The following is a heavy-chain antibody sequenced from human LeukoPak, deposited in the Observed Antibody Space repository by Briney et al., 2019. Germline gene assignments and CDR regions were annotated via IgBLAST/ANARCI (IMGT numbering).Heavy chain of an antibody. CDR3: ARDPPYCSGTSCYDRANWFDP. CDR1: GYTFTGYY. V-gene: IGHV1-2*02. Sequence: ASVKVSCKASGYTFTGYYMHWVRQAPGQGLERMGWINPNSGGTNYAQKFQGRVTMTRDTSISTAYMELSRLRSDDTAVYYCARDPPYCSGTSCYDRANWFDPWGQGTLVTVSS. CDR2: INPNSGGT. D-gene: IGHD2-2*01. J-gene: IGHJ5*02.